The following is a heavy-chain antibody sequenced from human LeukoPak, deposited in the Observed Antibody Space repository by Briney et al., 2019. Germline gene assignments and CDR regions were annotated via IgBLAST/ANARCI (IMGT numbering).Heavy chain of an antibody. Sequence: GGSLRLSCAASGFTFSSYWMHWVRQAPGKDLVWVSRISGDGSSTAYAASVKGRFTISRDNAKNALYLHMNSLRAEDTAVYYCARERVRSWDYWGQGTLVTVSS. CDR1: GFTFSSYW. V-gene: IGHV3-74*01. J-gene: IGHJ4*02. D-gene: IGHD3-3*01. CDR2: ISGDGSST. CDR3: ARERVRSWDY.